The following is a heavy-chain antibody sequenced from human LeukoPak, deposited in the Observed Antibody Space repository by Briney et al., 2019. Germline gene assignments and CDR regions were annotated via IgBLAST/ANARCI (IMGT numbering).Heavy chain of an antibody. CDR2: IYYSGST. V-gene: IGHV4-59*12. CDR3: AREEYSGYDYGGDFDY. J-gene: IGHJ4*02. D-gene: IGHD5-12*01. CDR1: GGSISSYY. Sequence: SETLSLTCTVSGGSISSYYWSWIRQPPGKGLEWIGYIYYSGSTNYNPSLKSRVTISVDTSKNQFSLKLSSVTAADTAVYYCAREEYSGYDYGGDFDYWGQGTLVTVSS.